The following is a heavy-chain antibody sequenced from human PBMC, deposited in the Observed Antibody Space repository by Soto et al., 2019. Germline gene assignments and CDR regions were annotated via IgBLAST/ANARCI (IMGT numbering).Heavy chain of an antibody. CDR1: GYPFIDSY. J-gene: IGHJ6*02. D-gene: IGHD3-9*01. CDR3: ARAILQIRYYYYAMDV. CDR2: SHPNGGDT. Sequence: GASVKVSCKASGYPFIDSYLHWVRQAPGQGLEWMGWSHPNGGDTISAQKFQGRVTLTRDTSINTAYMELTRLTSDDTAVYFCARAILQIRYYYYAMDVRGQRTTGTVSS. V-gene: IGHV1-2*02.